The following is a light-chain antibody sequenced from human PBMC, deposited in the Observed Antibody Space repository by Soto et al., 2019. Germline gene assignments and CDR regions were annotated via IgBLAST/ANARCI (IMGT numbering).Light chain of an antibody. Sequence: LTQPASVSGSPGQSITISCTGTSSDVGGYNYVSWYQHHPGNAPKLMIFDVNNRPSGVSNRFSGSKSGNTASLTISGLQPEDEADYYCSSYTTSNTRQIVVGTGTKVTVL. CDR3: SSYTTSNTRQIV. CDR1: SSDVGGYNY. V-gene: IGLV2-14*03. J-gene: IGLJ1*01. CDR2: DVN.